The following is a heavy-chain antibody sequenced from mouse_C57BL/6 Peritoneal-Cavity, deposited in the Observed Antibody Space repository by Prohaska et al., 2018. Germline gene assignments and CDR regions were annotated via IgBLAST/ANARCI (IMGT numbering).Heavy chain of an antibody. CDR2: IYPRDGST. D-gene: IGHD2-3*01. V-gene: IGHV1-78*01. CDR1: GYTFTDHT. Sequence: QVQLQQSDAELVKPGAPVKISCKVSGYTFTDHTIHWMKQRPEQGLEWIGYIYPRDGSTKYNEKFKGQATLTADNATSTSYMQLRRQTSEHYAAYLCEEAGYSHSKWWGQGTPVTVSA. J-gene: IGHJ3*02. CDR3: EEAGYSHSKW.